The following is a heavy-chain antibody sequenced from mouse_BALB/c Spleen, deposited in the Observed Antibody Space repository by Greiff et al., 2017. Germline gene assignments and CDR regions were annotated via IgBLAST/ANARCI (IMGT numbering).Heavy chain of an antibody. CDR2: INSNGGST. J-gene: IGHJ2*01. D-gene: IGHD2-1*01. CDR1: GFTFSSYG. CDR3: ARGYGNCGSYFDY. Sequence: EVQVVESGGGLVQPGGSLKLSCAASGFTFSSYGMSWVRQTPDKRLELVATINSNGGSTYYTDSVKGRFTISRDNAKNTLYLQMSSLKSEDTAMYYCARGYGNCGSYFDYWGQGTTLTVSS. V-gene: IGHV5-6-3*01.